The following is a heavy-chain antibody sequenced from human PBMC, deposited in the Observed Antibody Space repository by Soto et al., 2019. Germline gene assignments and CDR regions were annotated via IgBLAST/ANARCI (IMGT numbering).Heavy chain of an antibody. CDR2: ISAYSGNK. CDR3: ARDKEEYCSGGSCYSWGCDY. J-gene: IGHJ4*02. V-gene: IGHV1-18*01. Sequence: QVQLVQSGTEVKKPGASVKVSCKTSGYTFTSYAISWVRQAPGQGLEWMGWISAYSGNKNYAQKLQGRVTMTTDTPTSTAYMELRSLRSDDTAVYYCARDKEEYCSGGSCYSWGCDYWGLGTLVTVSS. D-gene: IGHD2-15*01. CDR1: GYTFTSYA.